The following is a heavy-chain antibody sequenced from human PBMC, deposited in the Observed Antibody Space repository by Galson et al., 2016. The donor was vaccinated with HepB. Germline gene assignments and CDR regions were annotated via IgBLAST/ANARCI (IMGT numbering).Heavy chain of an antibody. V-gene: IGHV5-51*01. CDR1: GYTFRSYW. CDR3: ARVMGQWLPYF. Sequence: QSGAEVKKPGESLRISCKGSGYTFRSYWIGWVRQMPGKGLEWMGIVYPAGSDTRYSPSFQGQVTVSVDQSTSTAYLQWSNLKDSDTAMYYCARVMGQWLPYFWGQGTLVTVSS. J-gene: IGHJ4*02. D-gene: IGHD6-19*01. CDR2: VYPAGSDT.